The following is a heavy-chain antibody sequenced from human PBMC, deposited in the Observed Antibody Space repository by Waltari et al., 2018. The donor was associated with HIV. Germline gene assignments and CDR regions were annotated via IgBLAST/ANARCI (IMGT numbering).Heavy chain of an antibody. D-gene: IGHD1-7*01. CDR3: ARDQGGTYYFDS. CDR2: TYYRSKWYN. Sequence: QVHLQQSGPGLVKPSQTLSLTCAIPGYSLSSTSSAWSWIMQSPSRRLEWLARTYYRSKWYNDYAVSLKSRITINADTTKNQFSLQLNSLTPEDTAVYYCARDQGGTYYFDSWGQGTLVIVSS. J-gene: IGHJ4*02. CDR1: GYSLSSTSSA. V-gene: IGHV6-1*01.